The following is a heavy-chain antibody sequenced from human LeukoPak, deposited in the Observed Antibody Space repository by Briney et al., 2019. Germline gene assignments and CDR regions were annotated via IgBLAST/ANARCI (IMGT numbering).Heavy chain of an antibody. Sequence: SETLSLTCTVSGGSISSYYWSWIRQPAGKGLEWIGRIYTSGSTNYNPSLKSRVTMSVDTSKNQFSLKLSSVTAADTAVYYCARVGRGYSYGYFDYWGQGTLVTVSS. CDR3: ARVGRGYSYGYFDY. J-gene: IGHJ4*02. CDR2: IYTSGST. D-gene: IGHD5-18*01. CDR1: GGSISSYY. V-gene: IGHV4-4*07.